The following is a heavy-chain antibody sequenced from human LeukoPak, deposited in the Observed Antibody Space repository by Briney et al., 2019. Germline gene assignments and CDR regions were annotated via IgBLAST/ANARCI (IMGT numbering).Heavy chain of an antibody. D-gene: IGHD3-10*01. CDR3: AREHTYYFGSQTSTLDV. CDR2: IYYTGGV. V-gene: IGHV4-31*03. J-gene: IGHJ6*02. Sequence: SQTLSLTCTFSGASISTGGYYWTWIRQPPGEGLEWIGYIYYTGGVDYNPSLKSRLTISLDTSKNQFSLKLNSVTAADTAVYYCAREHTYYFGSQTSTLDVWGQGTAVTVSS. CDR1: GASISTGGYY.